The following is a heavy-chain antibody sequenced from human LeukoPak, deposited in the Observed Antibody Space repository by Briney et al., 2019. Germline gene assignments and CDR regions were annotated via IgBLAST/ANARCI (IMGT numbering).Heavy chain of an antibody. D-gene: IGHD2/OR15-2a*01. CDR1: GFTFSSYW. CDR3: AHLQYCSGTTCPYSDY. V-gene: IGHV3-74*01. Sequence: PGGSLRLSCAASGFTFSSYWMHWVRQAPGKGLKWVSRISSDGSSTDYADSVKGRFTISRDNAKNALYLQIHSLRAEDTAMYYCAHLQYCSGTTCPYSDYWGQGTLVTVSS. J-gene: IGHJ4*02. CDR2: ISSDGSST.